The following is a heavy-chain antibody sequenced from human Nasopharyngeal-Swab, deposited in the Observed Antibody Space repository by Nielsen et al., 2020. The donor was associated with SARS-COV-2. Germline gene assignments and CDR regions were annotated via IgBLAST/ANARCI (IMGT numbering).Heavy chain of an antibody. J-gene: IGHJ6*02. CDR3: ARDRYDFWSGYYTPYYYYYGMDV. D-gene: IGHD3-3*01. CDR2: ISSSSSYI. Sequence: GGSLRLSCAASGFTFSSYSMNWVRQAPGKGLEWVSSISSSSSYIYYADSVKGRFTISRDNAKNSLYLQMNSLRAEDTAVYYCARDRYDFWSGYYTPYYYYYGMDVWGQGTTVTVS. V-gene: IGHV3-21*01. CDR1: GFTFSSYS.